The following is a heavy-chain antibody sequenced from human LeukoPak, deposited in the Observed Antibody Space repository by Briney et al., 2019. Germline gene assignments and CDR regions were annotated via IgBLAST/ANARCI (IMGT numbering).Heavy chain of an antibody. CDR1: GFTFSRYW. CDR3: NHMIRGVAN. V-gene: IGHV3-15*01. D-gene: IGHD3-10*01. J-gene: IGHJ4*02. CDR2: IKSKTDGGTT. Sequence: GGSLRLSCAASGFTFSRYWMSWVRQAPGKGLEWVGRIKSKTDGGTTDYAAPVIGRFTISRDDSKNTLYLQMNSLKTEDTAVYYCNHMIRGVANWGQGTLVTVSS.